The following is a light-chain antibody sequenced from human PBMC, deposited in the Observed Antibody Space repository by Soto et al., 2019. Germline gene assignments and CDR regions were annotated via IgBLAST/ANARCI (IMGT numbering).Light chain of an antibody. J-gene: IGKJ1*01. CDR1: QSVSSSY. V-gene: IGKV3-20*01. CDR3: QQYGSSPIT. CDR2: GAS. Sequence: EIVLTQSPGTLSFSPGERATLSFRASQSVSSSYLAWYQQKPGQAPRLLIYGASSRATGIPDRFSGSGSGTDFTLTISRLEPEDFALYYCQQYGSSPITFGQGTKVDI.